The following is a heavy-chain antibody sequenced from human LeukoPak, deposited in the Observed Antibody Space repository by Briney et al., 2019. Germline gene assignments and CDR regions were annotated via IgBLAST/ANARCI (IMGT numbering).Heavy chain of an antibody. D-gene: IGHD6-6*01. CDR2: INHSGST. CDR3: ARRMYGSSFDY. J-gene: IGHJ4*02. Sequence: PSETLSLTCAVYGGSFSGYYWSWIRQPPGKGLEWIGEINHSGSTNYNPSLKSRVTISADTSKNQFSLKLSSVTAADTAVYYCARRMYGSSFDYWGQGTLVTVSS. V-gene: IGHV4-34*01. CDR1: GGSFSGYY.